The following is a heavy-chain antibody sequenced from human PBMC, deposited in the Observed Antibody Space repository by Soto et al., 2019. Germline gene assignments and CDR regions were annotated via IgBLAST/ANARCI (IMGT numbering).Heavy chain of an antibody. D-gene: IGHD2-8*01. CDR3: AALGVNFDH. Sequence: GASVKVSCKASGYTFTSYGIRWVRQARGQRLEWIGWIGVCNGNRHYAQKFQERVTITRDMSTNTAYMELSSLRSEDTAVYYCAALGVNFDHWGQGTLVTVSS. CDR1: GYTFTSYG. CDR2: IGVCNGNR. J-gene: IGHJ4*02. V-gene: IGHV1-58*02.